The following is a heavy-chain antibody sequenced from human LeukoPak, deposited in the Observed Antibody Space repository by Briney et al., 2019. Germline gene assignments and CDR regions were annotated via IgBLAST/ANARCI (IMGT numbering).Heavy chain of an antibody. CDR2: ISYTVTT. J-gene: IGHJ4*02. D-gene: IGHD1-1*01. CDR1: GGSISTYY. CDR3: ARVGDWNDLVY. V-gene: IGHV4-59*01. Sequence: PSETLSLTCTVSGGSISTYYWSWIRQPPGKGLEWIGYISYTVTTNYNPSLKSRVTISVDTSKNQFSLKLSSVTAAYTSVYYCARVGDWNDLVYWGQGTLVTVSS.